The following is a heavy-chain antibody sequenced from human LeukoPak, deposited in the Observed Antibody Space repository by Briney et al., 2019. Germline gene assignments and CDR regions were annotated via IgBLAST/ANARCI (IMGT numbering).Heavy chain of an antibody. CDR2: IYHTGST. CDR3: ASLRERSYYARGFDY. V-gene: IGHV4-38-2*02. D-gene: IGHD3-3*01. Sequence: SETLSLTCTVSGYSINTGYYWGWIRQPPGKGLEWIGNIYHTGSTYYNPSLMSRVTISVDTSKNQFSLKLSSVTAANTAVYYCASLRERSYYARGFDYWGQGTLVTVSS. CDR1: GYSINTGYY. J-gene: IGHJ4*02.